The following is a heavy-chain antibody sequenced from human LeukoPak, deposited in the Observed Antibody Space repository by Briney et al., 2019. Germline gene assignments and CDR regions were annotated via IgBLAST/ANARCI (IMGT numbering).Heavy chain of an antibody. CDR3: ARGPTTVTRAFDY. J-gene: IGHJ4*02. Sequence: SETLSLTCTVSGNSISIYYWSWIRQPAGKGLEWIGHIYTSGSTNYNPSLKSRVTMSVDTSKNQFSLKLSSVTAADTVVYYCARGPTTVTRAFDYWGQGTLVTVSS. V-gene: IGHV4-4*07. CDR1: GNSISIYY. CDR2: IYTSGST. D-gene: IGHD4-17*01.